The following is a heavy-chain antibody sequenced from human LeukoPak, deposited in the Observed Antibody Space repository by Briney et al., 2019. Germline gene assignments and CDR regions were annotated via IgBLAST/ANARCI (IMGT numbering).Heavy chain of an antibody. Sequence: SETLSLTCSVFGGTISSSNDYWAWIRQPPGKGLECIGGISYSGLTYYNPSLESRVTLSIDTSNNQFSLKVTSVTAADTAIYYCARRPPNPNCSDPWGQGPLVTVSS. CDR2: ISYSGLT. CDR3: ARRPPNPNCSDP. V-gene: IGHV4-39*01. J-gene: IGHJ5*02. CDR1: GGTISSSNDY.